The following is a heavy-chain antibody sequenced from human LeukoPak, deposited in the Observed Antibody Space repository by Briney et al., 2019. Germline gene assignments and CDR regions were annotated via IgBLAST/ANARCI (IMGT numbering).Heavy chain of an antibody. D-gene: IGHD7-27*01. Sequence: GASVKVSCKASGYTFTSYDISWVRQAPGQGLEWMGRIIPILGIANYAQKFQGRVTITADKSTSTAYMELSSLRSEDTAVYYCASDNWGSHYYYYYMDVWGKGTTVTVSS. CDR2: IIPILGIA. CDR3: ASDNWGSHYYYYYMDV. J-gene: IGHJ6*03. CDR1: GYTFTSYD. V-gene: IGHV1-69*04.